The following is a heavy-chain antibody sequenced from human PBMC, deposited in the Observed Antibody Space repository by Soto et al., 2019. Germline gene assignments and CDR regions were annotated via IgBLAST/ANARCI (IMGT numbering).Heavy chain of an antibody. Sequence: QVQLVQSGAEEKKPGASVKVSCKASGYTFTSYAMHWVRQAPGQRLEWMGWINAGNGNTKYSQKFQGRVTITRDTSASTAYMELSSLRSEDTAVYYCAREGGLHPYFDYWGQGTLVTVSS. CDR2: INAGNGNT. D-gene: IGHD4-4*01. J-gene: IGHJ4*02. CDR3: AREGGLHPYFDY. CDR1: GYTFTSYA. V-gene: IGHV1-3*05.